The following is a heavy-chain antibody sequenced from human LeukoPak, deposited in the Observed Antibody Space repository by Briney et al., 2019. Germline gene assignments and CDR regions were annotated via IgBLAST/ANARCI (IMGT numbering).Heavy chain of an antibody. CDR3: ARDAKAELLDY. CDR2: ISSSGSTI. Sequence: GGSLRLSCAASGFTFSDYYMSWIRQAPGKGLEGVSYISSSGSTIYYAHSVKGRFTIFRDNAKNSLYLQMNSLRAEDTAVYYCARDAKAELLDYWGQGTLVTVSS. CDR1: GFTFSDYY. V-gene: IGHV3-11*04. J-gene: IGHJ4*02. D-gene: IGHD1-26*01.